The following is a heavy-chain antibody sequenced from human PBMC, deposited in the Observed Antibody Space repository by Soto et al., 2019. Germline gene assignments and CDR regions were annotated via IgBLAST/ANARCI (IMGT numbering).Heavy chain of an antibody. CDR2: IIPIFGTA. CDR1: GCTFSSYA. J-gene: IGHJ5*02. Sequence: RASVKVSCKASGCTFSSYAISWVRQAPGQGLEWMGGIIPIFGTANYAQKFQGRVTITADESTSTAYMELSSLRSEDTAVYYCAREVIVVVPAAKGWFDPWGQGTLVTVSS. D-gene: IGHD2-2*01. V-gene: IGHV1-69*13. CDR3: AREVIVVVPAAKGWFDP.